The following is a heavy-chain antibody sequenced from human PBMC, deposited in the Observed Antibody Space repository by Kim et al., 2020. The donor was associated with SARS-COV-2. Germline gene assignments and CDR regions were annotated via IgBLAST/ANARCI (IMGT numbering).Heavy chain of an antibody. CDR1: GGSISSGGYY. Sequence: SETLSLTCTVSGGSISSGGYYWSWIRQHPGKGLEWIGYIYYSGSTYYNPSLKSRVTMSVDTTKNQFSLNLSSVTAADTAVDYGARAKGTVTTLDYWGQGT. CDR3: ARAKGTVTTLDY. J-gene: IGHJ4*02. D-gene: IGHD4-17*01. V-gene: IGHV4-31*03. CDR2: IYYSGST.